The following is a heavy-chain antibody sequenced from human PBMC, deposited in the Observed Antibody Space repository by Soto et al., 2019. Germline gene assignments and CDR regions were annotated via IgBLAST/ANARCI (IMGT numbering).Heavy chain of an antibody. D-gene: IGHD3-22*01. J-gene: IGHJ4*02. CDR3: ARDSTAYYYDSSGYYLRD. CDR2: IWYDGSNK. Sequence: QVQLVESGGGVVQPGRSLRLSCAASGFTFSSYGMHWVRQAPGKGLEWVAVIWYDGSNKYYADSVKGRFTISRDNSKNTLYLQMNSLRAEDTAVYYCARDSTAYYYDSSGYYLRDWGQGTLVTVSS. CDR1: GFTFSSYG. V-gene: IGHV3-33*01.